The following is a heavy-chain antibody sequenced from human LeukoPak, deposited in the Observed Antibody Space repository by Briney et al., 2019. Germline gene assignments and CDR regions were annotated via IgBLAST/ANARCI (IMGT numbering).Heavy chain of an antibody. V-gene: IGHV4-34*01. CDR1: GGSFSGYY. CDR2: INHSGST. Sequence: PSETLSLTCAVYGGSFSGYYWSWIRQPPGNRLEWIGEINHSGSTNYNTSLRSRVTISVDTSKNQFSLKLSSVTAADTAVYFCARGWGSSGSYFDYWGQGTLVTVSS. J-gene: IGHJ4*02. D-gene: IGHD1-26*01. CDR3: ARGWGSSGSYFDY.